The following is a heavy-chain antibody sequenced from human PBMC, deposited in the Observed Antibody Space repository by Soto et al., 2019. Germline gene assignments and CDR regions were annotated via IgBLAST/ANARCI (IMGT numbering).Heavy chain of an antibody. Sequence: SETLSLTCTVSGVSVSSGSFYWAWIRQPPGKGLEWIGFGSYSGTTNYKPSLKSRVTISIDTSRSQISLKVSSLTAADTAVYYCARGATVTQYDYWGQGTLVTVSS. J-gene: IGHJ4*02. CDR2: GSYSGTT. V-gene: IGHV4-61*01. CDR3: ARGATVTQYDY. CDR1: GVSVSSGSFY. D-gene: IGHD4-17*01.